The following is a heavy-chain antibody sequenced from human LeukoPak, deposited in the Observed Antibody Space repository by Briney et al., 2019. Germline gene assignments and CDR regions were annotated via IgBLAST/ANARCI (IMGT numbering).Heavy chain of an antibody. V-gene: IGHV5-51*01. CDR2: IYPGDSDT. J-gene: IGHJ5*01. Sequence: GESLKISCQGSGYTFTSYWIGWVRQMPVKGLEWMGSIYPGDSDTKYSPSFQGQVTISVDKSTNTAYLRWKSLKASDTAMYYCARGDVVRGVSWFDSWGQGALVTVSS. D-gene: IGHD2-21*02. CDR3: ARGDVVRGVSWFDS. CDR1: GYTFTSYW.